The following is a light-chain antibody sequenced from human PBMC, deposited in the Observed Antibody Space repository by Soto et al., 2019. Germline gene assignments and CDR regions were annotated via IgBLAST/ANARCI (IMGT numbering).Light chain of an antibody. CDR1: QSVSSNF. CDR3: HQYVSSPRT. J-gene: IGKJ1*01. Sequence: EIVLTQSPGTLSLSPGDRATLSCRASQSVSSNFLAWYQQKPGQAPRLLIYGASIRATGIPDRFSGSGSGTDLTLTIRRLEPEDFAIYFCHQYVSSPRTFGQGTKVEIK. CDR2: GAS. V-gene: IGKV3-20*01.